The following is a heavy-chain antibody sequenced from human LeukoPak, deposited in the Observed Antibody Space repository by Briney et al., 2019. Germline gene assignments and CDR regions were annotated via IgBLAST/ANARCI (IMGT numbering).Heavy chain of an antibody. CDR3: ARLEQWLDYYYYYGMDV. CDR2: IYYSGST. V-gene: IGHV4-59*08. CDR1: GGSISSYY. J-gene: IGHJ6*02. D-gene: IGHD6-19*01. Sequence: PSETLSLTCTVSGGSISSYYWSWIRQPPGKGLEWIGYIYYSGSTNYNPSLKSRVTISVDTSKNQFSLELSSVTAADTAVYYCARLEQWLDYYYYYGMDVWGQGTTVNVSS.